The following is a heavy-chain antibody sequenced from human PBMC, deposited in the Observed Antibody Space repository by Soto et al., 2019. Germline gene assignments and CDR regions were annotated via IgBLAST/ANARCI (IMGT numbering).Heavy chain of an antibody. CDR1: GFTFSSYW. J-gene: IGHJ6*02. Sequence: EVQLVESGGGLVQPGGSLRLSCAASGFTFSSYWMSWVRQAPGKGLEWVANIKQDGSEKYYVDSVKGRFTISRDNAKNSLYLQMNSRRAEDTAVYYCAGCISPSCLPYGRDFWGQGTTVTVSS. V-gene: IGHV3-7*01. CDR3: AGCISPSCLPYGRDF. CDR2: IKQDGSEK. D-gene: IGHD2-2*01.